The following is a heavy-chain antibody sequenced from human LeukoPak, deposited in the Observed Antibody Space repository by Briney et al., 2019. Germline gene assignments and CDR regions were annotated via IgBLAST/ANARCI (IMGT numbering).Heavy chain of an antibody. CDR1: GFIFSSYG. J-gene: IGHJ4*02. V-gene: IGHV3-23*01. Sequence: GGSLRLSCAASGFIFSSYGMSWVRQAPGKGLEWVSGISGSGGTTFYADSVKGRFTISRDNSKNTLYLQMNSLRAEDTAVYYCARRAGAYSHPYDYWGQGTLVTVSS. D-gene: IGHD4/OR15-4a*01. CDR2: ISGSGGTT. CDR3: ARRAGAYSHPYDY.